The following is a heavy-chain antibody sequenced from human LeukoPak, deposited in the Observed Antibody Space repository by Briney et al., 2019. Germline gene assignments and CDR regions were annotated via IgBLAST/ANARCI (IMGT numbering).Heavy chain of an antibody. CDR1: GFTFGDYS. V-gene: IGHV3-74*01. CDR2: INSDGSST. D-gene: IGHD1-1*01. Sequence: PGGSLRLYCTASGFTFGDYSMNWVRQAPGKGLVWVSRINSDGSSTNYADSVKGRFTISRDNAKNTLYLQMNSLRAEDTAVYYCAREAETVDAFDIWGQGQWSPSLQ. CDR3: AREAETVDAFDI. J-gene: IGHJ3*02.